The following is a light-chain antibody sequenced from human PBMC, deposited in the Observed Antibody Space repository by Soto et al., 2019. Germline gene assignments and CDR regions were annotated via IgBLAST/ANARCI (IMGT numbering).Light chain of an antibody. CDR1: SSDVGGYNR. Sequence: QSALTQPASVSGSPGQSVTLSCTGTSSDVGGYNRVSWYQQHPGKAPKLMIYDVSNRPSGVSNRFSGSKSYNTASLTISGLQDGDEADYYCSSYTSISTRVFGTGTKLTVL. CDR2: DVS. V-gene: IGLV2-14*03. CDR3: SSYTSISTRV. J-gene: IGLJ1*01.